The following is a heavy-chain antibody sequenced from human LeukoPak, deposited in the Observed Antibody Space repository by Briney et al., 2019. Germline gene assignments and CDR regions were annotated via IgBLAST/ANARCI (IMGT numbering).Heavy chain of an antibody. D-gene: IGHD1-26*01. CDR3: ARVLVGATTPDY. CDR2: INHSGST. CDR1: GGTFSGYY. Sequence: SETLSLTCAVYGGTFSGYYYKWIRHAPGKGLEWIGEINHSGSTNYSPSLKSRVTISVDTSKNQFSLKLSSVTAADTAVYYCARVLVGATTPDYWGQGTLVTVSS. J-gene: IGHJ4*02. V-gene: IGHV4-34*01.